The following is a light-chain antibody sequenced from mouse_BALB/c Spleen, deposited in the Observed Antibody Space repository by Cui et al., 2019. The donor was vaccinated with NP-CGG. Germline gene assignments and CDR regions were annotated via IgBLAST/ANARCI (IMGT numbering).Light chain of an antibody. J-gene: IGLJ1*01. CDR3: ALWYSNHWV. CDR2: GTN. V-gene: IGLV1*01. Sequence: QAVVTQESALTTSPGETVTLTCRSSTGAVTTSNYANWVQEKPDHLFTGLIGGTNNRAPGVPARFSGSLMGDKAALTITGEQTEDEAIYFCALWYSNHWVFGGGTKLTVL. CDR1: TGAVTTSNY.